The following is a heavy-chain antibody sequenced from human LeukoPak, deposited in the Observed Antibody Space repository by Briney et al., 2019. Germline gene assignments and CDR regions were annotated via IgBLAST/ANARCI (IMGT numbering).Heavy chain of an antibody. D-gene: IGHD3-10*01. J-gene: IGHJ4*02. CDR2: LFYSGTT. CDR3: ARAQTSVLYYAIDS. V-gene: IGHV4-39*07. Sequence: SSETLSLTCTVSGDSISGSRYSWVWIRQSPGKGLEWIGYLFYSGTTHYNPSLKSRVAISVDTSKNQLSLKVATVTAADTAVYFCARAQTSVLYYAIDSWGQGMLVTVSS. CDR1: GDSISGSRYS.